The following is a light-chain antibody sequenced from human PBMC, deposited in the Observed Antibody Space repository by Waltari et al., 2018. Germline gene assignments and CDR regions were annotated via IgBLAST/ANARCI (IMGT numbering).Light chain of an antibody. CDR2: WAS. CDR3: QQYYSTPLT. V-gene: IGKV4-1*01. CDR1: ESVLYSSNNKNH. J-gene: IGKJ4*01. Sequence: IVMTQSPESLAVSLGERATINCKSSESVLYSSNNKNHLAWYQQKPGPPPKLLLYWASTRKSGVPDRFSGSGSETDFTLTVTSLQAEDAAVYYCQQYYSTPLTFGGGTRVEI.